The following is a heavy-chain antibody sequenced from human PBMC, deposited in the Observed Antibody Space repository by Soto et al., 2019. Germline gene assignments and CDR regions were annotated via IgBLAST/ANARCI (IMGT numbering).Heavy chain of an antibody. CDR1: GGSISSGGYS. CDR3: ARAGGNYYDSSGYYYDLVADY. V-gene: IGHV4-30-2*01. Sequence: PSETLSLTCAVSGGSISSGGYSWSWIRQPPGKGLEWIGYIYHSGSTYYNPSLKSRVTISVDRSKNQFSLKLSSVTAADTAVYYCARAGGNYYDSSGYYYDLVADYWVQGTLVTVSS. D-gene: IGHD3-22*01. J-gene: IGHJ4*02. CDR2: IYHSGST.